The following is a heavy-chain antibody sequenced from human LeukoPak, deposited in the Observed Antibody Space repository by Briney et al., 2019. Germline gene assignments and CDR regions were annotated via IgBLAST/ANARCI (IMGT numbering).Heavy chain of an antibody. CDR2: INHSGST. CDR1: GGSFSGYY. J-gene: IGHJ5*02. Sequence: PSETLSLTCAVYGGSFSGYYWSWIRQPPGKGLEWIGEINHSGSTNYNPSLKSRVTISVDTSKNQFSLKLSSVTAADTAVYYCARAAAETGSFRDNWSDPWGQGTLVTVSS. D-gene: IGHD3-9*01. CDR3: ARAAAETGSFRDNWSDP. V-gene: IGHV4-34*01.